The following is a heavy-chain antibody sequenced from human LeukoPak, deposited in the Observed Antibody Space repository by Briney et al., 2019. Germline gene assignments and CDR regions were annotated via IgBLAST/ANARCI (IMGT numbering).Heavy chain of an antibody. CDR3: AKSSGYRPGRIDY. CDR1: GFTFSSYS. J-gene: IGHJ4*02. CDR2: ISSSSSTI. Sequence: GGSLRLSCAASGFTFSSYSMNWVRQAPGKGLEWVSYISSSSSTIYYADSVKGRFTISRDNSKNTLYLQMNSLRAEDTAVYYCAKSSGYRPGRIDYWGQGTLVTVSS. D-gene: IGHD3-22*01. V-gene: IGHV3-48*01.